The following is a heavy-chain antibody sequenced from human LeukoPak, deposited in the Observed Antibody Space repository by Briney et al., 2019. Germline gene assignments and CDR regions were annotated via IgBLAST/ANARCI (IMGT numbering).Heavy chain of an antibody. Sequence: GGSLRLSCAASGFTFSSYSMNWVRQAPGKGLEWVSYISSSSGTIYYADSVRGRFTISRDNAKNSLYLQMNSQRAEDTAVYYCASSIVADGTSPFDYWGQGTLVTVSS. CDR3: ASSIVADGTSPFDY. V-gene: IGHV3-48*04. CDR1: GFTFSSYS. CDR2: ISSSSGTI. D-gene: IGHD6-13*01. J-gene: IGHJ4*02.